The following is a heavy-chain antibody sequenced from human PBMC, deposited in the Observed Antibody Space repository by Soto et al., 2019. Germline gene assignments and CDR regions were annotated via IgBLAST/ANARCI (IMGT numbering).Heavy chain of an antibody. Sequence: QVQLVQSGAEVKTPGASVKVSCRASGYSFRTHGISWVRQAPGQGLEWLGWSSTYDDKTNFPQKFQGRITMTTDTSKSTAYMALRSVRSDDTAVYFCARDLGYCNSSGCFRDWLDPWSEGTLVTVSS. CDR2: SSTYDDKT. V-gene: IGHV1-18*01. CDR1: GYSFRTHG. CDR3: ARDLGYCNSSGCFRDWLDP. D-gene: IGHD2-15*01. J-gene: IGHJ5*02.